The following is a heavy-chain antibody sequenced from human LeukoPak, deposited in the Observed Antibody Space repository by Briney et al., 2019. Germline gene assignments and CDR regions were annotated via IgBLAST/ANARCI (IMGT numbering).Heavy chain of an antibody. D-gene: IGHD3-22*01. CDR3: AKDPLITMIVVVITPPDY. Sequence: GGSLRLSCAASGFTFSSHWMSWVRQAPGKGLEWVANIKKDGSEKYYVDAVKGRFTISRDNAKTSLYLQMNSLRAEDTAVYYCAKDPLITMIVVVITPPDYWGQGTLVTVSS. CDR2: IKKDGSEK. J-gene: IGHJ4*02. V-gene: IGHV3-7*03. CDR1: GFTFSSHW.